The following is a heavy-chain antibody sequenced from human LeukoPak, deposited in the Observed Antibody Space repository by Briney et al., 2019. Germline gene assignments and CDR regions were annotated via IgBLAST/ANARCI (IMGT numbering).Heavy chain of an antibody. CDR3: TRADTTVH. CDR2: INSDGSST. V-gene: IGHV3-74*01. Sequence: GGSLRLSCAASGFTLSSYWMHWVRQPPGQGLVWVSRINSDGSSTSYADSVKGRFTISRDNAKNTLYLQMNSLRAEDTAVYYCTRADTTVHWGPGTLVTVSS. D-gene: IGHD1-1*01. CDR1: GFTLSSYW. J-gene: IGHJ4*02.